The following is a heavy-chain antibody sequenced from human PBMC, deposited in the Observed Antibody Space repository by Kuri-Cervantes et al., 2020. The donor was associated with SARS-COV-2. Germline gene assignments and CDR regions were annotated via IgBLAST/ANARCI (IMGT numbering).Heavy chain of an antibody. CDR2: IYYSGTT. J-gene: IGHJ5*02. D-gene: IGHD4-23*01. CDR1: GDSISSGSYD. Sequence: SETLSLTCTVSGDSISSGSYDWGWIRQPPGRGLEWIGTIYYSGTTYYKPSLKSRVTISVDTSKNQFSLKLSSVTAADTAVYYCAREDHGGNSSGFDPWGQGTLVTVSS. V-gene: IGHV4-39*07. CDR3: AREDHGGNSSGFDP.